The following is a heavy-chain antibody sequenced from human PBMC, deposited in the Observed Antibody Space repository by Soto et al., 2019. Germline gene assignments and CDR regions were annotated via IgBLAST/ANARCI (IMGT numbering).Heavy chain of an antibody. J-gene: IGHJ4*02. CDR2: ISSSRSYI. Sequence: GGSLRLSCAASGFTFSSYAMNWVRQAPGKGLEWVSSISSSRSYIYYADSVKGRFIISRDNAKNSLYLQMNSLIAEDTAVYYCARDRYYYGSEKGYWGQGTLVTVSS. CDR1: GFTFSSYA. D-gene: IGHD3-10*01. V-gene: IGHV3-21*01. CDR3: ARDRYYYGSEKGY.